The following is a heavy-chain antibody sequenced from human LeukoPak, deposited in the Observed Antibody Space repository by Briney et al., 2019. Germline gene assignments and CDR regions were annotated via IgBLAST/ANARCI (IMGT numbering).Heavy chain of an antibody. J-gene: IGHJ4*02. V-gene: IGHV3-23*01. CDR2: ISGSGVST. D-gene: IGHD1-7*01. CDR3: AKVPEGAVTGTLDY. CDR1: GFTFSSYA. Sequence: PGGSLRLSCAASGFTFSSYAMSWVRQAPGKGLERVSGISGSGVSTYYADSVKGRFTISRDNSRNTLYLQMNSLRAEDTAVYYCAKVPEGAVTGTLDYWGQGALVTVSS.